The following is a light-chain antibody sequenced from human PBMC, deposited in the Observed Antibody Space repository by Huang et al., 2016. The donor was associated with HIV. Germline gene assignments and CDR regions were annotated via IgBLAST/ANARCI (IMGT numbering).Light chain of an antibody. Sequence: DIVMTQSPDSLAVSLGERATINCKSSQSLLYSSNNQNYLGWYQLKPGQPPRLLIYWASNREFGVPDRFSGSGSGTDFTLTIDSLQPEDVAVYYCQQYYTIPPAFGQGTKLEIK. CDR1: QSLLYSSNNQNY. V-gene: IGKV4-1*01. CDR2: WAS. CDR3: QQYYTIPPA. J-gene: IGKJ2*01.